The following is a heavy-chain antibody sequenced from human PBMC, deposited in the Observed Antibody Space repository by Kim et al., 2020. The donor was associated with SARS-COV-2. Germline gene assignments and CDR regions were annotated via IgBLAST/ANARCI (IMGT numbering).Heavy chain of an antibody. D-gene: IGHD5-12*01. V-gene: IGHV3-30*07. Sequence: SVKGRFTISRDNSKNTLYLQMNSLRAEDTAVYYCARGGALRWLQSSDFDYWGQGTLVTVSS. J-gene: IGHJ4*02. CDR3: ARGGALRWLQSSDFDY.